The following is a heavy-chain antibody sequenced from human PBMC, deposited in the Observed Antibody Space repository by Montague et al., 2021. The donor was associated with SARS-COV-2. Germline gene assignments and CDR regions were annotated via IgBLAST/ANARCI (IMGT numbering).Heavy chain of an antibody. V-gene: IGHV4-59*08. CDR1: GDSISNYY. J-gene: IGHJ4*02. Sequence: SETLSLTCTVSGDSISNYYWSWIRRPPGKGLEWLGYIYYSGSTNYNPSLKSRVTISVDTSKNQFSLRLSSVTAADTAVYYCARLPYILPGYAYFDFWGQDSLVIVSS. CDR2: IYYSGST. D-gene: IGHD3-9*01. CDR3: ARLPYILPGYAYFDF.